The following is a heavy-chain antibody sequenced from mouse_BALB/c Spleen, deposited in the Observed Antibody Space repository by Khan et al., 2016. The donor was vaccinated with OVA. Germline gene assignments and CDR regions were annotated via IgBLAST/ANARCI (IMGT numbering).Heavy chain of an antibody. CDR3: ASEGDGGGLAY. J-gene: IGHJ3*01. CDR2: ISSRGTTP. D-gene: IGHD1-1*02. V-gene: IGHV5-12*02. CDR1: GFTFTDYY. Sequence: EVELVESGGGFMQPGGSLKLSCATSGFTFTDYYMYWVRQTPERWLEWVAYISSRGTTPYYPDTVGGRFTISRDPAKNNLYLQMSRLTSEDTAMYYCASEGDGGGLAYWGKGTLVTVSA.